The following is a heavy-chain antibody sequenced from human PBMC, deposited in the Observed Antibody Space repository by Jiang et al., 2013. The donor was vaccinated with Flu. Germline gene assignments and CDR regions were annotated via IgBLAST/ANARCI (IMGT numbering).Heavy chain of an antibody. CDR1: GGTFSSYA. CDR3: ARDRGNYYDSAGYYDAFDI. Sequence: SGAEVKKPGSSVKVSCKASGGTFSSYAISWVRQAPGQGLEWMGGIIVSFDTTNYAQKFQGRVTITADESTSTAYMELSSLRSEDTAVYYCARDRGNYYDSAGYYDAFDIWGQGTMV. V-gene: IGHV1-69*01. J-gene: IGHJ3*02. D-gene: IGHD3-22*01. CDR2: IIVSFDTT.